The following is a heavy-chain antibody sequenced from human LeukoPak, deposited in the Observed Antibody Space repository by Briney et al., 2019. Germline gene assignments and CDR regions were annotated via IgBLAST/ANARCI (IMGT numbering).Heavy chain of an antibody. Sequence: PSEPLSLTCTASGGAISRYFWSWIRQPAGKGLEWIGGIYTSGSTNYNASLKSRVTMSVDTSEKPYAMKLSSVTAADTAVDYCASDVFCSGGSCLRAFDYWGQGTLVTVSS. CDR1: GGAISRYF. CDR3: ASDVFCSGGSCLRAFDY. J-gene: IGHJ4*02. V-gene: IGHV4-4*07. D-gene: IGHD2-15*01. CDR2: IYTSGST.